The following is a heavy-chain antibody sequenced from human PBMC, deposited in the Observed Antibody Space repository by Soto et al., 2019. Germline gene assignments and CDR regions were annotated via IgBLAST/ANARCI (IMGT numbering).Heavy chain of an antibody. D-gene: IGHD3-9*01. CDR3: ARTPGGYDILTGYDYYYGMDV. Sequence: SGGMLVNHAQTLTLTCTCSWSSLRSSGMCVRWIRQPPGKALEWLARIDWDDDKYYSTSLKTRLTISKDTSKNQVVLTMTNMDPVDTATYYCARTPGGYDILTGYDYYYGMDVWGQGT. J-gene: IGHJ6*02. CDR2: IDWDDDK. CDR1: WSSLRSSGMC. V-gene: IGHV2-70*11.